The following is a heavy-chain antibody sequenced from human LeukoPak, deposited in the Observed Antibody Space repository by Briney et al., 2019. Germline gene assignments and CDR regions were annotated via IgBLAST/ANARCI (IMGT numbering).Heavy chain of an antibody. Sequence: GGSLRLSCAASGFTFTSYSMGWVRQAPGKGLEWVSGTSDRGDYTYYADSVKGRFTISRDSSKNTLFLQMNSLRAEDTALYFCARKAQYNGHYPLDYWGQGTLVTVSS. CDR3: ARKAQYNGHYPLDY. D-gene: IGHD1-7*01. V-gene: IGHV3-23*01. J-gene: IGHJ4*02. CDR1: GFTFTSYS. CDR2: TSDRGDYT.